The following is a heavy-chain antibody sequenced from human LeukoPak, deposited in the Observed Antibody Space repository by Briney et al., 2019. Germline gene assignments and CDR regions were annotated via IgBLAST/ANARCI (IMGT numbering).Heavy chain of an antibody. CDR2: IYYSGST. D-gene: IGHD2-2*01. Sequence: SETLSLTCTVSGGSISSSSYYWGWICQPPGKGLEWIGSIYYSGSTYYNPSLKGRVTISVDTSKNQFSLKLSSVTAADTAVYYCARRGDIVVVPAATAFDIWGQGTMVTVSS. J-gene: IGHJ3*02. V-gene: IGHV4-39*01. CDR3: ARRGDIVVVPAATAFDI. CDR1: GGSISSSSYY.